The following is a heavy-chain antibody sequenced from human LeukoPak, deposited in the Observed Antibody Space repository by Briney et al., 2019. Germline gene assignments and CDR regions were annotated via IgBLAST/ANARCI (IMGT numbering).Heavy chain of an antibody. J-gene: IGHJ3*02. CDR1: GYTFTSCG. V-gene: IGHV1-18*01. D-gene: IGHD3-22*01. CDR3: ARAPPEVIVVVYAFDI. Sequence: ASVKVSCKASGYTFTSCGISWVRQAPGQGLEWMGWISAYNGNTNYAQKLQGRVTMTTDTSTSTAYMELRSLRSDDTAVYYCARAPPEVIVVVYAFDIWGQRTMVTVSS. CDR2: ISAYNGNT.